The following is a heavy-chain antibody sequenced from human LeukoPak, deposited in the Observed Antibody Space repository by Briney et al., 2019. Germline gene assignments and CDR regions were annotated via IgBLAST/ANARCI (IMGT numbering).Heavy chain of an antibody. V-gene: IGHV4-4*09. D-gene: IGHD3-10*01. Sequence: SETLSLTCTVSGGSISSYYWSWIRQPPGKGLEWIGYIYTSGSTKYNPSLKSRVTIAVDTSKNQFSLKLSSVTAADTAVYYCASLGSGYYYYMDVWGKGTTVTASS. J-gene: IGHJ6*03. CDR2: IYTSGST. CDR3: ASLGSGYYYYMDV. CDR1: GGSISSYY.